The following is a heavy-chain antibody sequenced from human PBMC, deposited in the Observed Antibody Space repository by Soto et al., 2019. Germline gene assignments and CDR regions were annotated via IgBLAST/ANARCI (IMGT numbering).Heavy chain of an antibody. V-gene: IGHV1-69*12. J-gene: IGHJ3*02. CDR2: ILPVYVTA. CDR1: GGTLSSYA. Sequence: QVQLVQSGAEVKKPGSSVKVSCKASGGTLSSYAISWVRQAPGQGPEWMGGILPVYVTANTAQKFQGRVTMXXDXSXTTAYMELSSLRSEDTAVYYCARVGRDGYTAAGPDIWGQGTMVTVSS. CDR3: ARVGRDGYTAAGPDI. D-gene: IGHD5-12*01.